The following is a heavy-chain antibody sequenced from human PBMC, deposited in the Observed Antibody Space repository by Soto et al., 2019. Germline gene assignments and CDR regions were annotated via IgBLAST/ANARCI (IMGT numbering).Heavy chain of an antibody. V-gene: IGHV6-1*01. CDR3: ARDFSGTGTTSTYNWFDP. CDR1: GDSVSGNSAA. J-gene: IGHJ5*02. Sequence: PSQTLSLTCAISGDSVSGNSAAWNWIRQSPSRGLEWLGRTYYRSKWYNDYAVSVKSRITINPDTSKNQFSLQLNSVTPEDTAVYYCARDFSGTGTTSTYNWFDPWGQGTLVTVSS. CDR2: TYYRSKWYN. D-gene: IGHD1-1*01.